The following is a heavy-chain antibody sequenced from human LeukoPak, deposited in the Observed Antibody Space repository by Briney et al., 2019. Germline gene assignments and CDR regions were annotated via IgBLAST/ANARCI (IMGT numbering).Heavy chain of an antibody. V-gene: IGHV3-21*01. CDR1: GFTFSSYA. J-gene: IGHJ4*02. CDR2: ISSSSSYI. D-gene: IGHD2-8*02. Sequence: GGSLRLSCAASGFTFSSYAMSWVRQAPGKGLEWVSSISSSSSYIYYADSVKGRFTISRDNAKNSLYLQMNSLRAEDTAVYYCARDRVLGFFDYWGQGTLVTVSS. CDR3: ARDRVLGFFDY.